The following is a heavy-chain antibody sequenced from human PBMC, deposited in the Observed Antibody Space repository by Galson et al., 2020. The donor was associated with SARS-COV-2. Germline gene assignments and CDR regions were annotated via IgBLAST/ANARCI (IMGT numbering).Heavy chain of an antibody. CDR3: ARGDMGSALYFDY. CDR2: MWYDGSNK. CDR1: GFSFRSSG. Sequence: GGSLRLSCAASGFSFRSSGMHWVRQAPGKGLEWVAVMWYDGSNKYYADSVKGRFTISRDDSKNTLYLQMNSLRADDTAVYYCARGDMGSALYFDYWAQESLVVVPS. J-gene: IGHJ4*02. D-gene: IGHD6-19*01. V-gene: IGHV3-33*01.